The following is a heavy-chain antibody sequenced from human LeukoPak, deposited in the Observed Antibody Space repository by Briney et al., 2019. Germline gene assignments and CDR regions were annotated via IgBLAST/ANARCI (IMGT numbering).Heavy chain of an antibody. Sequence: GRSLRLSCAASGFTFSSYSMNWVRQAPGKGLEWVSSISSSSSYIYYADSVKGRFTISRDNAKNSLYLQMNSLRAEDTAVYYCARDSRARGYQLLYPDYWGQGTLVTVSS. CDR3: ARDSRARGYQLLYPDY. D-gene: IGHD2-2*02. CDR2: ISSSSSYI. CDR1: GFTFSSYS. V-gene: IGHV3-21*01. J-gene: IGHJ4*02.